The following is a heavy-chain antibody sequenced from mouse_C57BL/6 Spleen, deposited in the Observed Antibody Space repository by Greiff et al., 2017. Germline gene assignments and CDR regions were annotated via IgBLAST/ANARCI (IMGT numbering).Heavy chain of an antibody. D-gene: IGHD1-1*01. V-gene: IGHV1-26*01. CDR3: ARGDYYGSSPFAY. J-gene: IGHJ3*01. CDR1: GYTFTDYS. CDR2: INPNNGGT. Sequence: EVQLQQSGPELVKPGASVKISCKASGYTFTDYSMNWVKQSHGKSLEWIGDINPNNGGTSYNQKFKGKATLTVDKSSSTAYMELRSLTSEDSAVYYCARGDYYGSSPFAYWGQGTLVTVSA.